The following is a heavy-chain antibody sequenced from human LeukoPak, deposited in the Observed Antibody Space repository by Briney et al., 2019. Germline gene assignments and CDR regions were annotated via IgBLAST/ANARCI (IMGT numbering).Heavy chain of an antibody. V-gene: IGHV4-39*07. CDR3: ARGKRIAAQTLDY. D-gene: IGHD6-6*01. J-gene: IGHJ4*02. CDR2: IYYSGST. Sequence: SETLSLTCTVSGGSISSSSYYWGWIRQPPGKGLEWIGSIYYSGSTYYNPSLKSRVTISVDTSKNQFSLKLSSVTAADTAVYYCARGKRIAAQTLDYWGQGTLVTVSS. CDR1: GGSISSSSYY.